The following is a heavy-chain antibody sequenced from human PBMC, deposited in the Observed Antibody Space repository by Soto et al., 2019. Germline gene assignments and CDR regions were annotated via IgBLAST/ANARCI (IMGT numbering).Heavy chain of an antibody. CDR2: ISGSGGST. CDR3: AKSISSWYLGNWFDP. V-gene: IGHV3-23*01. J-gene: IGHJ5*02. CDR1: GFTFSSYA. Sequence: PGGSLSLSCAASGFTFSSYAMSWVRQAPGKGLEWVSAISGSGGSTYYADSVKGRFTISRDNSKNTLYLQMNSLRAEDTAVYYCAKSISSWYLGNWFDPWGQGTLVTVSS. D-gene: IGHD6-13*01.